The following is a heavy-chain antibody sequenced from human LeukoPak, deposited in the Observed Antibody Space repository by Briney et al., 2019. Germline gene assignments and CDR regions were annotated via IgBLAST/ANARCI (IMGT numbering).Heavy chain of an antibody. CDR3: ARGEDYGTNSFDY. Sequence: GGSLRLSCAASGFTFSTSAMHWVRQAPGKGLEWVSYITTSGRTIYYADSVKGRFTISRDNAKNSLYLQMNSLRAEDTAVYYCARGEDYGTNSFDYWGQGTLVTVSS. J-gene: IGHJ4*02. V-gene: IGHV3-48*03. CDR2: ITTSGRTI. CDR1: GFTFSTSA. D-gene: IGHD4-17*01.